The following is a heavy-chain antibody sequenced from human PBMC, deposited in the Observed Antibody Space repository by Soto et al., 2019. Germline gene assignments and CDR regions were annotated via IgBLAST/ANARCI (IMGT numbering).Heavy chain of an antibody. CDR1: GYTFISYY. D-gene: IGHD2-2*01. CDR2: INPDGGST. J-gene: IGHJ4*02. CDR3: AKAPRGGIISTTDSAHIDY. V-gene: IGHV1-46*01. Sequence: ASVKVSCKASGYTFISYYIHWVRQAPGQGLEWMGIINPDGGSTRYAQKFQGRVTMTRDTSTSTVYMELSSLRSEDTAVYYCAKAPRGGIISTTDSAHIDYWGQGTLVTVSS.